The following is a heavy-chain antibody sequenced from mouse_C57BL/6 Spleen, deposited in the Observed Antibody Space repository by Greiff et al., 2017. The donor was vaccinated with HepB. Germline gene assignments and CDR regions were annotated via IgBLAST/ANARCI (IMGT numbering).Heavy chain of an antibody. CDR2: IDPETGGT. D-gene: IGHD1-1*01. J-gene: IGHJ1*03. V-gene: IGHV1-15*01. CDR1: GYTFTDYE. Sequence: VQGVESGAELVRPGASVTLSCKASGYTFTDYEMHWVKQTPVHGLEWIGAIDPETGGTAYNQKFKGKAILTADKSSSTAYMELRSLTSEDSAVYYCTRGIGTVVAGSRYFDVWGTGTTVTVSS. CDR3: TRGIGTVVAGSRYFDV.